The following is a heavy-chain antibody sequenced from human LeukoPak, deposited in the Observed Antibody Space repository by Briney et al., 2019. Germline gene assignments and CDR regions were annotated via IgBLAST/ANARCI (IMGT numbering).Heavy chain of an antibody. CDR3: ARDRHYDSSGYYSGYFDY. CDR2: IYYSGST. D-gene: IGHD3-22*01. Sequence: PSETLSLTCTVSGGSVSSGSYYWSWIRQPPGKGLEWIGYIYYSGSTNYNPSLKSRVTISVDTSKNQFSLKLSSVTAADTAVYYCARDRHYDSSGYYSGYFDYWGQGTLVTVSS. CDR1: GGSVSSGSYY. V-gene: IGHV4-61*01. J-gene: IGHJ4*02.